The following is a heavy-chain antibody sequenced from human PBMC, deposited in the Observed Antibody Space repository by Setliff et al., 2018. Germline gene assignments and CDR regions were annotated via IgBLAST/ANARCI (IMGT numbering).Heavy chain of an antibody. Sequence: SETLSLTCTVSGGSISSSSYYWGWIRQPPGKGLEWIGSIYYSGSTYYNPSLKSRVTISVDTSKNQFSLRLTSVTAADTAVYYCARMAVRVASRPSSPLDYYYYMDLWGKGATVTVSS. CDR3: ARMAVRVASRPSSPLDYYYYMDL. CDR2: IYYSGST. J-gene: IGHJ6*03. CDR1: GGSISSSSYY. V-gene: IGHV4-39*01. D-gene: IGHD6-6*01.